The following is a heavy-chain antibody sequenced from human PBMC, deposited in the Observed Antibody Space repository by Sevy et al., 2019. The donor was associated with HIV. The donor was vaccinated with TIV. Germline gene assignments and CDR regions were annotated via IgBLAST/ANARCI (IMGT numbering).Heavy chain of an antibody. CDR2: IIPIFGTA. D-gene: IGHD2-2*01. Sequence: ASVKVSCKASGGTFSSYAISWVRQAPGQGLEWMGGIIPIFGTANYAQKFQGRVTITADESTSIAYMELSSLRSEDTAVYYCAGTSRPYYYYGMDVWGQGTTVTVSS. CDR1: GGTFSSYA. CDR3: AGTSRPYYYYGMDV. V-gene: IGHV1-69*13. J-gene: IGHJ6*02.